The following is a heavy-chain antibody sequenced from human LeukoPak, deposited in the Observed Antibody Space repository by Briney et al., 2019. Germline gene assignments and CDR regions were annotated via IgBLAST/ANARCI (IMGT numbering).Heavy chain of an antibody. V-gene: IGHV5-51*01. J-gene: IGHJ4*02. D-gene: IGHD3-10*01. CDR1: GYSFTNYW. CDR2: IYPGDSDT. CDR3: ARRMTRGVITSPFDS. Sequence: GESLKISCKGSGYSFTNYWIGWVRQMPGKGLELMGLIYPGDSDTTYRPSFQGEVTISADKSISTAYLQWSSLKASDTAMYYCARRMTRGVITSPFDSWGQGTLVSVSS.